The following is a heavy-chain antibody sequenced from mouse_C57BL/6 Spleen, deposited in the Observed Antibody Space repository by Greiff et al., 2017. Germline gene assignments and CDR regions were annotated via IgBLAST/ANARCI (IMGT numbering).Heavy chain of an antibody. V-gene: IGHV1-26*01. Sequence: EVQLQQSGPELVKPGASVKISCKASGYTFTDYYMNWVKQSHGKSLEWIGDINPNNGGTSYNQKFKGKATLTVDKSSSTAYMELRSLTSEDSAVYYCARGGNYVGENYYAMDYWGQGTSVTVSS. CDR1: GYTFTDYY. J-gene: IGHJ4*01. CDR2: INPNNGGT. D-gene: IGHD2-1*01. CDR3: ARGGNYVGENYYAMDY.